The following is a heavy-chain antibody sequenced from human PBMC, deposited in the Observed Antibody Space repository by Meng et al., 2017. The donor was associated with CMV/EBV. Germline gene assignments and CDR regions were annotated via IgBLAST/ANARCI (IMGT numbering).Heavy chain of an antibody. CDR1: GDTFTDYY. CDR3: TRDAHLTTVTPNWFDP. V-gene: IGHV1-2*02. Sequence: VQPVQSGAEPRKPGASVKVSCKASGDTFTDYYMHWVRQAPGQGLEWMGCINPNSGDTNYAQKFQGRVTMTRDTSISTAYMELSRLRSDDTAVYYCTRDAHLTTVTPNWFDPWGQGTLVTVSS. J-gene: IGHJ5*02. CDR2: INPNSGDT. D-gene: IGHD4-17*01.